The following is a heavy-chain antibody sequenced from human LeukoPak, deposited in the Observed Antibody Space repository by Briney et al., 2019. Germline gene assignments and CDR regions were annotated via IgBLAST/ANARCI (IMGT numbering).Heavy chain of an antibody. J-gene: IGHJ4*02. CDR3: ARDVGTVWYYYDSSGYPGRSDY. CDR2: MNSDGTTT. Sequence: PGGSLRLSCAASGFSSSDYWMHWVRHAPGKGLVWVSRMNSDGTTTNYADSVKGRFTISTDNAKNTLYLQMNSLRAEDTAVYYCARDVGTVWYYYDSSGYPGRSDYWGQGTLVTVSS. V-gene: IGHV3-74*01. D-gene: IGHD3-22*01. CDR1: GFSSSDYW.